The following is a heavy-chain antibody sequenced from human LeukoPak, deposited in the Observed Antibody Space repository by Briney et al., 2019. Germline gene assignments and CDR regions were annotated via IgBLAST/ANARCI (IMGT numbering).Heavy chain of an antibody. Sequence: SETLSLTCTVSGGSISSYYWSWIRQPPGKGLEWIGYIYYSGSTNYNPSLKSRVTISVDTSKNQFSLKLSSVTAADTAVYYCARNGRGDGYNYFDYWGQGTLVTVSS. V-gene: IGHV4-59*01. J-gene: IGHJ4*02. CDR1: GGSISSYY. CDR3: ARNGRGDGYNYFDY. CDR2: IYYSGST. D-gene: IGHD5-24*01.